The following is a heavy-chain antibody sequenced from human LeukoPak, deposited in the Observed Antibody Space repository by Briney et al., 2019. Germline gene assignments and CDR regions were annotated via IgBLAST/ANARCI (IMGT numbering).Heavy chain of an antibody. CDR2: IISSGSTI. Sequence: EGSLRLSCAASGFTFSDYYMSWIRQAPGKGLEWVSYIISSGSTIYYADSVKGRFTISRDNAKNSLYLQMNSLRAEDTAVYYCARSGRKFYYMDVWGKGTTVTVSS. CDR1: GFTFSDYY. D-gene: IGHD5-12*01. CDR3: ARSGRKFYYMDV. J-gene: IGHJ6*03. V-gene: IGHV3-11*04.